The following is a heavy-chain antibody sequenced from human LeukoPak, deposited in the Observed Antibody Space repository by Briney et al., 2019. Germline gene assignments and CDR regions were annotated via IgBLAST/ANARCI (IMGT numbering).Heavy chain of an antibody. V-gene: IGHV3-23*01. J-gene: IGHJ4*02. CDR3: VKGPRPDITVAHTVEN. D-gene: IGHD6-19*01. CDR1: GFTFSSYA. Sequence: GGSLRLSCAASGFTFSSYAMSWVRQAPGKGLEWVSTISSRGDSTYVADSVKGRFTISRDNSKNSLYLQMNTVRAEDTAVYYCVKGPRPDITVAHTVENWGQGTLVTVSS. CDR2: ISSRGDST.